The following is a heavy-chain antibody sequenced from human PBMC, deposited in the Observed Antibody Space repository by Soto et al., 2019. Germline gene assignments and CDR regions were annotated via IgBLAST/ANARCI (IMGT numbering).Heavy chain of an antibody. D-gene: IGHD2-8*01. Sequence: SVKVSCKASGFTFTSSAVQWVRQARGQRLEWIGWIVVGSGNTNYAQKFQERVTITRDMSTSTAYMELSSLRSEDTAVYYCAADPNGVYDRPRFDPWGQGTLVTVSS. V-gene: IGHV1-58*01. CDR1: GFTFTSSA. J-gene: IGHJ5*02. CDR3: AADPNGVYDRPRFDP. CDR2: IVVGSGNT.